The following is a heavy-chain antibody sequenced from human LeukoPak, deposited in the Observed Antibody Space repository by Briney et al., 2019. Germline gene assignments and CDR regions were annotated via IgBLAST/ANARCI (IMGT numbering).Heavy chain of an antibody. Sequence: SETLSLTCTVSGGSISSYYWSSIRQPPGKGLEWIGYIYYSGSTNYNPSLKSRVTISVDTSKNHFSLTLSSVTAADTAVYYCTRSDGYGLVGIWGQGTMVTVSS. CDR1: GGSISSYY. CDR2: IYYSGST. J-gene: IGHJ3*01. CDR3: TRSDGYGLVGI. V-gene: IGHV4-59*12. D-gene: IGHD3-10*01.